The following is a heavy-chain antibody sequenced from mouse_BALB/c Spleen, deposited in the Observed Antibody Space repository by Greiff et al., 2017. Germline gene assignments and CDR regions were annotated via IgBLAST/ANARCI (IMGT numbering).Heavy chain of an antibody. Sequence: DVKLVESGGGLVKPGGSLKLSCAASGFTFSSYAMSWVRQSPEKRLEWVAEISSGGSYTYYPDTVTGRFTISRDNAKNTLYLEMSSLRSEDTAMYYCARWGTTGYFDYWGQGTTLTVSS. CDR1: GFTFSSYA. D-gene: IGHD2-14*01. V-gene: IGHV5-9-4*01. CDR3: ARWGTTGYFDY. CDR2: ISSGGSYT. J-gene: IGHJ2*01.